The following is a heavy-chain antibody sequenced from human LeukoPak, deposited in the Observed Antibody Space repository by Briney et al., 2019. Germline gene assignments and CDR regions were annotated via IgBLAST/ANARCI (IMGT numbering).Heavy chain of an antibody. CDR1: GGTFSSYA. D-gene: IGHD3-22*01. Sequence: GASVKVSCKSSGGTFSSYAISWVRQAPGQGLEWMGRIIPIVGVGNYAQKFQGRVTITADRSTSTVYMELSSLRSEDTAMYYYARDPHYYDSSGYVWGQGTLVTVSS. CDR2: IIPIVGVG. V-gene: IGHV1-69*04. CDR3: ARDPHYYDSSGYV. J-gene: IGHJ4*02.